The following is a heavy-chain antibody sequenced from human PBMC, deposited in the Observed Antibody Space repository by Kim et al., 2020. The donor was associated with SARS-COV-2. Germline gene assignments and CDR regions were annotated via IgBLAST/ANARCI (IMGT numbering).Heavy chain of an antibody. J-gene: IGHJ3*02. D-gene: IGHD3-22*01. CDR3: ARTGDSSGYAFDI. Sequence: YPGSVKGRFTISRENAKNSLYLQMNSLRAGDTAVYYCARTGDSSGYAFDIWGQGTMVTVSS. V-gene: IGHV3-13*01.